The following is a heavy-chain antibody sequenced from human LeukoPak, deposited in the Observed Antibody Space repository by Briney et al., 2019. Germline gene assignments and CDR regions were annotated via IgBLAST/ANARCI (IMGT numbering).Heavy chain of an antibody. D-gene: IGHD6-13*01. CDR1: GYTFTDYY. CDR2: MNPNSGNT. CDR3: ARGGGRIAAAYYFDY. Sequence: ASVKVSCKASGYTFTDYYIHWVRQATGQGLEWMGWMNPNSGNTGYAQKFQGRVTMTRNTSISTAYMELSSLRSEDAAVYYCARGGGRIAAAYYFDYWGQGTLVTVSS. V-gene: IGHV1-8*02. J-gene: IGHJ4*02.